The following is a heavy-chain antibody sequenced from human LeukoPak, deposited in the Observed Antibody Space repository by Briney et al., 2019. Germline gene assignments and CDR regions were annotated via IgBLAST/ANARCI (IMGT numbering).Heavy chain of an antibody. D-gene: IGHD1-26*01. CDR3: ARGSGSHGRDWFDP. Sequence: SETLSLTCTVSGGSISSYYWSWIRQPPGKGLEWIGYIYYSGNTNYNPSLKSRVTLSLDTSKNQFSLKLSSVTAADTAVYYCARGSGSHGRDWFDPWGQGTLVTVSS. V-gene: IGHV4-59*01. CDR1: GGSISSYY. CDR2: IYYSGNT. J-gene: IGHJ5*02.